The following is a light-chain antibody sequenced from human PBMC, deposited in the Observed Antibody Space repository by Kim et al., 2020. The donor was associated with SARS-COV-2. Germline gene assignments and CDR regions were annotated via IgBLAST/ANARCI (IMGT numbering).Light chain of an antibody. CDR1: QGISNY. V-gene: IGKV1-27*01. CDR2: PAS. CDR3: QKYDSPPLA. Sequence: ASVGHRATLSCRASQGISNYLAWCQQKPGKAPKLLIYPASTLQLGVPSRFSGSGSGTDFTLTISRLQPEDVATYYCQKYDSPPLAFGGGTKVDIK. J-gene: IGKJ4*01.